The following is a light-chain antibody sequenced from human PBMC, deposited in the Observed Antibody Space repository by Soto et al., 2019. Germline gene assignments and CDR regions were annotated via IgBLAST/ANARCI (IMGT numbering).Light chain of an antibody. CDR3: QQYGTSPWT. Sequence: EIVLTQSPGTLSLSPGERATLSCRASESISNSYLAWYQQKPGQAPRVRIYVASTRATGIPARFSGSGSGTDFTLSISRVEPEDFAVYYGQQYGTSPWTFGQGTKVEIK. J-gene: IGKJ1*01. V-gene: IGKV3-20*01. CDR2: VAS. CDR1: ESISNSY.